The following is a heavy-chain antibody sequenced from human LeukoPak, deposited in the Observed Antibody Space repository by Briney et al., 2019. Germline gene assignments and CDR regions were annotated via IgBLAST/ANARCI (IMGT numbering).Heavy chain of an antibody. V-gene: IGHV3-48*01. CDR1: GFTFSSYS. J-gene: IGHJ3*02. CDR3: ARVGYESEKDAFDI. D-gene: IGHD5-12*01. Sequence: GGSLRLSCAASGFTFSSYSMNWVRQAPGKGLEWVSYISSSSSTIYYADSVKGRFTISRDNAKNSLYLQMNSLRAEDTAVYYCARVGYESEKDAFDIWGQGTMVTVSS. CDR2: ISSSSSTI.